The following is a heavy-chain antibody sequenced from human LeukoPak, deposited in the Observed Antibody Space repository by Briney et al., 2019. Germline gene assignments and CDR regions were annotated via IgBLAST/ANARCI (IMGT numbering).Heavy chain of an antibody. V-gene: IGHV3-53*01. CDR3: ARARYYYGSGSYEY. D-gene: IGHD3-10*01. Sequence: TGGSLRLSCAASGFTVSSIYMSWVRQAPGKGLEWVSVIYSGGSTYYADSVKGRFTISRDNSKNTLYLQMNSLRAEDTAVYYCARARYYYGSGSYEYWGQGTLVTVSS. CDR2: IYSGGST. CDR1: GFTVSSIY. J-gene: IGHJ4*02.